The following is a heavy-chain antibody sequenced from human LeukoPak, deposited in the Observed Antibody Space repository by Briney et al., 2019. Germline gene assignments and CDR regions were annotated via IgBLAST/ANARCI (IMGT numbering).Heavy chain of an antibody. Sequence: GRSLRLSCAASGFTFSSYGMHWVRQAPGKGLEWVAVISYDGSNKYYADSVKGRFTISRDNSKNTLYLQMNSLRAEDTAVYYCAKDPGYCTNGVCPPGYYYYYGMDVWGQGTTVTVSS. V-gene: IGHV3-30*18. CDR3: AKDPGYCTNGVCPPGYYYYYGMDV. CDR2: ISYDGSNK. J-gene: IGHJ6*02. CDR1: GFTFSSYG. D-gene: IGHD2-8*01.